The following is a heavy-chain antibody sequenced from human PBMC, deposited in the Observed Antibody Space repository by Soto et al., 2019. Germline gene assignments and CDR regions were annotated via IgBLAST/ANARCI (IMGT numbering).Heavy chain of an antibody. V-gene: IGHV1-3*01. D-gene: IGHD1-1*01. CDR1: GYTLTSYA. J-gene: IGHJ3*02. CDR3: ARDRRPTGAFDI. Sequence: GASVKVSCKASGYTLTSYAMHWVRQAPGQRLEWMGWINAGNGNTKYSQKLQGRVTITRDTSASTAYMELSSLRSEDTAVYYCARDRRPTGAFDIWGQGTMVTVSS. CDR2: INAGNGNT.